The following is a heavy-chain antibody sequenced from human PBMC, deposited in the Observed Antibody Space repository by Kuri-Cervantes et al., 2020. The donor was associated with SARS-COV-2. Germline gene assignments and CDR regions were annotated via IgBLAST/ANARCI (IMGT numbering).Heavy chain of an antibody. Sequence: GSLRLSCTVSGGSISSYYWSWIRQPPGKGLEWIASIYYSGTPYCNPSLKSRVTISVDTFKNQFSLKLSSVTAPDTALYYCASGQSIAARPDRVDPRGQGTLVTVSS. J-gene: IGHJ5*02. V-gene: IGHV4-59*05. D-gene: IGHD6-6*01. CDR2: IYYSGTP. CDR1: GGSISSYY. CDR3: ASGQSIAARPDRVDP.